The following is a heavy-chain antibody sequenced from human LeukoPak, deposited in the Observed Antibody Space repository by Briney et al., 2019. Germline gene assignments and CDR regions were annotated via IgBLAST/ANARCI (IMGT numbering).Heavy chain of an antibody. J-gene: IGHJ3*02. CDR3: ARVGRMEYNRNYKTGYGAFDI. CDR2: IYYSVST. D-gene: IGHD1-7*01. Sequence: SGTLSLTCTVSGGSISSYYWSWIRQPPGKGREWGGCIYYSVSTNSNPSLKSRVTLSLDTSKNQFSLKLSSVTAADTAVYSCARVGRMEYNRNYKTGYGAFDIWGHGTLVTVSP. V-gene: IGHV4-59*01. CDR1: GGSISSYY.